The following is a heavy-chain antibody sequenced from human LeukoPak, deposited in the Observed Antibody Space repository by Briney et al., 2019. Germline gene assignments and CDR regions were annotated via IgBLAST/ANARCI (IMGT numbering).Heavy chain of an antibody. V-gene: IGHV1-2*02. Sequence: ASVKVSCKASGYTFTGYYMHWVRQAPGQGLEWMGWINPNSGGTNYAQKFQGRVTMTRDTSISTAYMELSRLRSDDTAVYYCARDRGYCTNGVCYSHWFDPWGQGTLVTVSP. J-gene: IGHJ5*02. D-gene: IGHD2-8*01. CDR1: GYTFTGYY. CDR2: INPNSGGT. CDR3: ARDRGYCTNGVCYSHWFDP.